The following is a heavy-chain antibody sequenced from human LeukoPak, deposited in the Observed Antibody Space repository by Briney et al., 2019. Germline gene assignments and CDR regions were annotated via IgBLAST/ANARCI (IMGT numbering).Heavy chain of an antibody. CDR1: GFSFSSYW. D-gene: IGHD3-22*01. Sequence: PGGSLRLSCAASGFSFSSYWRSWVRQALGRGLEWVANIKQDGTITYYVDSVKGRFTISRDNAKNSLYLQMSSLTAEDTAVYYCARGVENTNGYYYVFDYWGLGALVTVSS. CDR3: ARGVENTNGYYYVFDY. V-gene: IGHV3-7*01. J-gene: IGHJ4*02. CDR2: IKQDGTIT.